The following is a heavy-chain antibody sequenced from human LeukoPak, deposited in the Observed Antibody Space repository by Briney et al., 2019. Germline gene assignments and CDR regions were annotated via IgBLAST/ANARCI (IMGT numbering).Heavy chain of an antibody. V-gene: IGHV4-31*03. CDR2: IYYSGST. Sequence: SQTLSLTCTVAGGSISNDGYYWSWIRQHPGKGLEWIGHIYYSGSTYYNPSLESRVTISVDTSKNQFSLKLSSVTAADTAVYYCARRVAVTGRYYFDYWGQGTLVTVSS. CDR1: GGSISNDGYY. D-gene: IGHD2-21*02. CDR3: ARRVAVTGRYYFDY. J-gene: IGHJ4*02.